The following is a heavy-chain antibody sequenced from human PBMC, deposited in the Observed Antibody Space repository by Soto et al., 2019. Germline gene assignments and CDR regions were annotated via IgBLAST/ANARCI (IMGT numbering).Heavy chain of an antibody. CDR3: ARGDGSSWPFDY. V-gene: IGHV4-61*01. CDR1: GGSVSSGSYY. J-gene: IGHJ4*02. Sequence: GSGGSVSSGSYYWSWIRQPPGKGLEWIGYIYYSGSTNYNPSLKSRVTISVDTSKNQFSLKLSSVTAADTAVYYCARGDGSSWPFDYWGQGTLVTVSS. D-gene: IGHD6-13*01. CDR2: IYYSGST.